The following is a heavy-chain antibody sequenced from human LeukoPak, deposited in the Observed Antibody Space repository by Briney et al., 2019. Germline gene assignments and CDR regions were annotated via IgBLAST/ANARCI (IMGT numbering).Heavy chain of an antibody. J-gene: IGHJ4*02. V-gene: IGHV3-23*01. Sequence: GGSLRLSCAASGFTFSSYAMTWVRQAPGKGLEWVSSIVDSGAYTYYAESVKGRFTISRDNPKNTLYLQMNSLRAEDTAVYYCAKESAGADDYWGQGTLVTVSS. CDR3: AKESAGADDY. CDR2: IVDSGAYT. D-gene: IGHD1-26*01. CDR1: GFTFSSYA.